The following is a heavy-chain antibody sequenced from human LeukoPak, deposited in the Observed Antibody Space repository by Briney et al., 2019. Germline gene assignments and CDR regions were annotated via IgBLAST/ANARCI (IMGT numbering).Heavy chain of an antibody. D-gene: IGHD1-20*01. CDR3: ARFNWKDSHSPKGLDY. Sequence: KPSETLSLTCPVSGGSISSYYWSWIRQPPGKGLELVGDIYYSGSTNYNPSLKSRATISVDTSKNQFSLKLTSVTAADTAVYYCARFNWKDSHSPKGLDYWGQGTLVTVSS. J-gene: IGHJ4*02. V-gene: IGHV4-59*01. CDR1: GGSISSYY. CDR2: IYYSGST.